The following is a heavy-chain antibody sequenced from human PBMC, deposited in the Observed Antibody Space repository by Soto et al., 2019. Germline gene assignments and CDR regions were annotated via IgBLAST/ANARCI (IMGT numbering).Heavy chain of an antibody. Sequence: ASVKVSCKASGYTFTGYYMHWVRQAPGQGLEWMGWINPNSGGTNYAKKFQGRVTMTRDTSISTAYMELSRLRSDDTAVYYCARYRDVLRYFDWLGSLDYWGQGTLVTVSS. CDR2: INPNSGGT. D-gene: IGHD3-9*01. V-gene: IGHV1-2*02. CDR1: GYTFTGYY. J-gene: IGHJ4*02. CDR3: ARYRDVLRYFDWLGSLDY.